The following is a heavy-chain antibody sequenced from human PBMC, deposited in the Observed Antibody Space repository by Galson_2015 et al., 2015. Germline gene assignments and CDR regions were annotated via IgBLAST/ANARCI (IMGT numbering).Heavy chain of an antibody. CDR1: GFSLSTSGVG. CDR3: AHCLLDGVGAVARSCFDY. D-gene: IGHD6-19*01. CDR2: IYWVDDK. Sequence: PALVKPTQTLTLTCTFSGFSLSTSGVGVGWIRQPPGKALEWLALIYWVDDKRYSPSLKSRLTITKDTSKNQVVLTMTNMDPVDTATYYCAHCLLDGVGAVARSCFDYWGQGTLVTVSS. J-gene: IGHJ4*02. V-gene: IGHV2-5*02.